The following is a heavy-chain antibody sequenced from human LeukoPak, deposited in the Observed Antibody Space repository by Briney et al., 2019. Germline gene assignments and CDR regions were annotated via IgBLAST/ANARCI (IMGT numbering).Heavy chain of an antibody. V-gene: IGHV3-48*01. Sequence: PGGSLRLSSAASGFTFSSYSMNWVRPAPGQGLEWVSYISRSSSTIYYTDSVKGRFTISRDNGKNSLYLQMNSRRAEDTAVYYCAREGSGWLYDYWGQGTLVTVSS. CDR3: AREGSGWLYDY. D-gene: IGHD6-19*01. J-gene: IGHJ4*02. CDR1: GFTFSSYS. CDR2: ISRSSSTI.